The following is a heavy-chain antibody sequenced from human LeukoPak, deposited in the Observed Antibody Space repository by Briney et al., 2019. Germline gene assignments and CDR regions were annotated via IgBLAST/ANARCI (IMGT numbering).Heavy chain of an antibody. J-gene: IGHJ6*02. V-gene: IGHV1-69*05. CDR1: GGTFSSYA. D-gene: IGHD6-19*01. CDR3: AGGRGIAVAGYYYGMDV. CDR2: IIPIFGTA. Sequence: SVKVSCKASGGTFSSYAISWVRQAPGQGLEWMGGIIPIFGTANYAQKFQGRVTMTRDTSISTAYMELSRLRSDDTAVYYCAGGRGIAVAGYYYGMDVWGQGTTVTVSS.